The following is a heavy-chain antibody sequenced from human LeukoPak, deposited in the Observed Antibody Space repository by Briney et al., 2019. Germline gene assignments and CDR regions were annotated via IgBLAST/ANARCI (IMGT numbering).Heavy chain of an antibody. Sequence: GGSLRLSCAASGFTFDDYDMHWVRQAPGKGLEWVTLISGDGGSTYYADSVKGRFTISRDNSKNSLYLQMNSLRTEDTALYYCAKDRGYSYGYLLDYWGQGTLVTVSS. CDR3: AKDRGYSYGYLLDY. J-gene: IGHJ4*02. CDR1: GFTFDDYD. CDR2: ISGDGGST. D-gene: IGHD5-18*01. V-gene: IGHV3-43*02.